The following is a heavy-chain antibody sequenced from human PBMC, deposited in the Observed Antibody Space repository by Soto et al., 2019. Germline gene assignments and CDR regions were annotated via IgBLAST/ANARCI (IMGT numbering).Heavy chain of an antibody. V-gene: IGHV1-69*13. D-gene: IGHD6-13*01. CDR2: IIPIFGTA. CDR1: GGTFSSYA. Sequence: SVKVSCKASGGTFSSYAISWVRQAPGQGLEWMGGIIPIFGTANYAQKFQGRVTITADESTSTAYMELSSLGSEDTAVYYCASGPISSSWYADWGQGTLVTVSS. J-gene: IGHJ4*02. CDR3: ASGPISSSWYAD.